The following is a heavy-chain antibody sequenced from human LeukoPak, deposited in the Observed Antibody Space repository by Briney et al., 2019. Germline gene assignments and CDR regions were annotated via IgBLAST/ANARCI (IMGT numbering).Heavy chain of an antibody. D-gene: IGHD3-22*01. V-gene: IGHV1-69*01. CDR1: GGTFSSYA. J-gene: IGHJ6*02. CDR3: ARGNDPYYYDSKDGMDV. Sequence: SVKVSCKASGGTFSSYAISWVRQAPGQGLEWMGGIIPIFGTANYAQKFQGRVTITADESMSTAYMELSSLRSEDTAVYYCARGNDPYYYDSKDGMDVWGQGTTVTVSS. CDR2: IIPIFGTA.